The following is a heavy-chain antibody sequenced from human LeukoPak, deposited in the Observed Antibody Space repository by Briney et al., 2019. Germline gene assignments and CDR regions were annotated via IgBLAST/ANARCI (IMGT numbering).Heavy chain of an antibody. CDR2: ISAYNGNT. Sequence: ASVKASCKASGYTFTSYGISWVRQAPGQGLEWMGWISAYNGNTNYAQKLQGRVTMTTDTSTSTAYMELRSLRSDDTAVYYCARGSYFYSAGSDYYFHGMDVWGQGTTVTVSS. CDR1: GYTFTSYG. D-gene: IGHD3-10*01. CDR3: ARGSYFYSAGSDYYFHGMDV. V-gene: IGHV1-18*01. J-gene: IGHJ6*02.